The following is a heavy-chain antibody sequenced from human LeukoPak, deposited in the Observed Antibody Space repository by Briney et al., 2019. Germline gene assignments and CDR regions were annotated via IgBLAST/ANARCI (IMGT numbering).Heavy chain of an antibody. CDR1: GGSISSYY. J-gene: IGHJ3*01. CDR3: ARQVATKGEWAFDV. V-gene: IGHV4-38-2*02. Sequence: PSETLSLTCTFSGGSISSYYWGWIRQPPGKGLEWIASIRHDGHTYYNPSLRSQVTISVDMSRNQFSLKLNSLTAADTAAYYCARQVATKGEWAFDVWGQGTMVTVSS. CDR2: IRHDGHT. D-gene: IGHD5-12*01.